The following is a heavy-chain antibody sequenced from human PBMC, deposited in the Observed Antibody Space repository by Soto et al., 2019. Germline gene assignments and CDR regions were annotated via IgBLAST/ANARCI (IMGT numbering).Heavy chain of an antibody. CDR2: VHRSGST. CDR3: ARNGVYSLGS. J-gene: IGHJ5*02. Sequence: VQLQESGPGLMKPSGTLSLTCAVSGASISSDNWWNWVRQPPGQGLEWIGEVHRSGSTNYDPSLKIRVTISIDMAKNQCSLTLTSVTSADTAMYYCARNGVYSLGSWGQGTLVTVSS. CDR1: GASISSDNW. D-gene: IGHD4-17*01. V-gene: IGHV4-4*02.